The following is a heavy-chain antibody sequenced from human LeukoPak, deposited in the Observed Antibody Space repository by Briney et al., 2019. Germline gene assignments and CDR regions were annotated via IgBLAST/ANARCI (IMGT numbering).Heavy chain of an antibody. CDR2: IYYGGST. J-gene: IGHJ3*02. CDR3: ARAYYYASSAFDI. Sequence: SSETLSLTCTVSGGSISSNTYYWDWIRQPPGKGLECIGSIYYGGSTYYNPSLKSRVIISVHTSKNQFSLKLSSVTAADTAVYYCARAYYYASSAFDIWGQGTMVTVSS. CDR1: GGSISSNTYY. D-gene: IGHD3-22*01. V-gene: IGHV4-39*01.